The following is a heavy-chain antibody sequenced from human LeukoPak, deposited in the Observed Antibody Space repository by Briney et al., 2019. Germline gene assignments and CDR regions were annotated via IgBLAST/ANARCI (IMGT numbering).Heavy chain of an antibody. J-gene: IGHJ4*02. CDR1: GFTFSSYA. CDR3: ANWDPAMAHFDY. CDR2: ISYDGSNK. D-gene: IGHD5-18*01. Sequence: GGSLRLSCAASGFTFSSYAMHWVRQAPGKGLEWVAVISYDGSNKYYADSVKGRFTISRDNSKNTLYLQMNSLRAEDTAVYYCANWDPAMAHFDYWGQGTLVTVSS. V-gene: IGHV3-30*04.